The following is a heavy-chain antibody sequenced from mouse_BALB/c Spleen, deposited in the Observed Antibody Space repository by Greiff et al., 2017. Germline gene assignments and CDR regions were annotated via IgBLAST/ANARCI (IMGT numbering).Heavy chain of an antibody. V-gene: IGHV14-3*02. D-gene: IGHD1-1*01. Sequence: VQLKQSGAELVKPGASVKLSCTASGFNIKDTYMHWVKQRPEQGLEWIGRIDPANGNTKYDPKFQGKATITADTSSNTAYLQLSSLTSEDTAVYYCARSLFITTVVFDYWGQGTTLTVSS. CDR3: ARSLFITTVVFDY. CDR1: GFNIKDTY. J-gene: IGHJ2*01. CDR2: IDPANGNT.